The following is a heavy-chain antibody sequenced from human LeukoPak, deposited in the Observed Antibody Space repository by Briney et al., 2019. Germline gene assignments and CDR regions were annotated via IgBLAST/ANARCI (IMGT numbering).Heavy chain of an antibody. V-gene: IGHV3-21*01. J-gene: IGHJ4*02. CDR1: GFTFSSYS. CDR2: ISSSSSYI. D-gene: IGHD1-26*01. CDR3: ARESGELPFDY. Sequence: PGASLRLSCAASGFTFSSYSMNWVRQAPGKGLEWVSSISSSSSYIYYADSVKGRFTISRDNAKNSLYLQMNSLRAEDTAVYYCARESGELPFDYWGQGTLVTVSS.